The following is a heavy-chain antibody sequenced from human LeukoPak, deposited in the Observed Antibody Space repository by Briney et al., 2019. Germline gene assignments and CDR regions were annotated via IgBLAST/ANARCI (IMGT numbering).Heavy chain of an antibody. CDR1: GFTASSNY. D-gene: IGHD2-15*01. Sequence: GGSLRLSCAASGFTASSNYMSWVRQAPGKGLEWVSAISGSGGSTYYADSVKGRFTISRDNSKNTLYLQMNSLRAEDTAVYYCAKVNPALYCSGGSCYGDYWGQGTLVTVSS. CDR2: ISGSGGST. V-gene: IGHV3-23*01. J-gene: IGHJ4*02. CDR3: AKVNPALYCSGGSCYGDY.